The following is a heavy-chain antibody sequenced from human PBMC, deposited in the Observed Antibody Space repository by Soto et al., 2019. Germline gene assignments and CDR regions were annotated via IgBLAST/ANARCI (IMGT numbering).Heavy chain of an antibody. CDR1: GGTFSNYA. V-gene: IGHV1-69*12. CDR2: IVPIFGTT. Sequence: QVQLVQSGAEVKKPGSSVKVSCKVSGGTFSNYAIDWVRLAPGHGLEWMGGIVPIFGTTDYTQKFKGRATIIADDSTPTAYLEMSSLRSEATAISYCATVAAVAALYTYHGLDVWAQGPAVTVSS. D-gene: IGHD6-19*01. J-gene: IGHJ6*02. CDR3: ATVAAVAALYTYHGLDV.